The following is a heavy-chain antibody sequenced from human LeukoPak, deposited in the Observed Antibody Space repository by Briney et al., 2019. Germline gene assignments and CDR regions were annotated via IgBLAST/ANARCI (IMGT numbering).Heavy chain of an antibody. D-gene: IGHD3-10*01. CDR1: GGSISSSSYY. CDR2: IYYSGST. CDR3: ARDRSYYYGSGSYYQPINYYYYGMDV. Sequence: SETLSLTCTVSGGSISSSSYYWGWIRQPPGKGLEWIGSIYYSGSTYYNPSLKSRVTISVDTSKNQFSLKLSSVTAADTAVYYCARDRSYYYGSGSYYQPINYYYYGMDVWGQGTTVTVSS. J-gene: IGHJ6*02. V-gene: IGHV4-39*02.